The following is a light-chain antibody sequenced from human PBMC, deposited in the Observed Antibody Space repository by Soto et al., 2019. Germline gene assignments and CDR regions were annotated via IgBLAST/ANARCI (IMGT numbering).Light chain of an antibody. CDR2: EVS. CDR1: SSDVGGYNY. J-gene: IGLJ1*01. V-gene: IGLV2-14*01. Sequence: QSVLTQPASVSGSPGQSITISCTGTSSDVGGYNYVYWYQQHPGKAPKLMIYEVSNRPSGVSNRFSGSKSGNTASLTISGLQAEDEADYYCSSYTSSSTLYVFATGTKVTVL. CDR3: SSYTSSSTLYV.